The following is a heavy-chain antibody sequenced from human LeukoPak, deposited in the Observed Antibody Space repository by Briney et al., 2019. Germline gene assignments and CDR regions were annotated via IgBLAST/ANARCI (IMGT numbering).Heavy chain of an antibody. CDR3: ARGVLAAPYYYYYYMDV. J-gene: IGHJ6*03. CDR2: TYYRSKWFN. Sequence: SQTLSLTCAISGDSVSSNSAAWNWIRQSPSRGLEWLGRTYYRSKWFNDYAVSVKSRITLNPDTSKNQFSLQLNSVTPEDTAVYYCARGVLAAPYYYYYYMDVWGKGTTVTVSS. V-gene: IGHV6-1*01. CDR1: GDSVSSNSAA. D-gene: IGHD6-6*01.